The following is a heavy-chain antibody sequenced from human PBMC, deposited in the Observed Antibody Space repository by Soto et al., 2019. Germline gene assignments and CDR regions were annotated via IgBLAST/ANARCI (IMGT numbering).Heavy chain of an antibody. J-gene: IGHJ3*02. Sequence: QVQLQESGPGLVKPSETLSLTCTVSGGSISTYTWNWIRQSPGKGLEWIWYTPYSGSTMSNPSLNSRVTISVDRSKNQLSLNLTSVTAADTAKYYCARDSKSDDAFDIWGLGTLVTVSS. CDR2: TPYSGST. CDR3: ARDSKSDDAFDI. CDR1: GGSISTYT. V-gene: IGHV4-59*01.